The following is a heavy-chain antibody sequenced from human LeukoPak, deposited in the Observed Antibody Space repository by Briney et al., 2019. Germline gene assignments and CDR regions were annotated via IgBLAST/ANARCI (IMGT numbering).Heavy chain of an antibody. Sequence: AGGSLRLSCAASEFTFGSFAMSWVRQAPGKGLEWVSYIRGGGAGTLYADSVKGRFTVSRDNSKSTLYLQMNSLRVEDTAVYYCAKCAESYGNDAFDLWGPGTTVTVSS. CDR1: EFTFGSFA. CDR2: IRGGGAGT. CDR3: AKCAESYGNDAFDL. D-gene: IGHD3-16*01. J-gene: IGHJ3*01. V-gene: IGHV3-23*01.